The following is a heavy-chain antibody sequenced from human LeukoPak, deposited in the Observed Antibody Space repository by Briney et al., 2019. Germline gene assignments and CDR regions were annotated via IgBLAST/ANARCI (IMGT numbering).Heavy chain of an antibody. CDR3: AGYYCSGGSCLGDDAFGI. CDR2: IYPGDSDT. CDR1: GYSFTSYW. J-gene: IGHJ3*02. D-gene: IGHD2-15*01. Sequence: GESLKTSCKASGYSFTSYWICCVRQMPGKGVEWMGIIYPGDSDTSYSPTFQGQVTISTHKTLRTAYLPWSSLKASDTAMYYCAGYYCSGGSCLGDDAFGIWGQGTMVTVSS. V-gene: IGHV5-51*01.